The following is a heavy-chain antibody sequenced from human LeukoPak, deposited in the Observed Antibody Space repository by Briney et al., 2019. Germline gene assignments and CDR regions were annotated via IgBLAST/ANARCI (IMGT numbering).Heavy chain of an antibody. CDR2: ISPSGGST. CDR3: ARDRELWFGELTNWFDP. CDR1: GYTFTSNY. J-gene: IGHJ5*02. D-gene: IGHD3-10*01. Sequence: ASVKVSCKAFGYTFTSNYMHWVRQAPGQGPEWMGVISPSGGSTTYAQKFQGRVTPTRDMSTSTDYLELSSLRSEDTAVYYCARDRELWFGELTNWFDPWGQGTLVTVS. V-gene: IGHV1-46*01.